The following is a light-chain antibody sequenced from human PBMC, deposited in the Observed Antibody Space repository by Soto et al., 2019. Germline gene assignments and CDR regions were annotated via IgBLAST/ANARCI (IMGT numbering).Light chain of an antibody. V-gene: IGKV3-15*01. CDR2: GAS. Sequence: VMTQSPATLSVSPGERVTLSCRSSQRVVDNLAWFQQKPGQGPRLHNYGASTMATGIPVRLSGSGSETDVTLTISSLRSEDSAVYLCQQYNNWPITFGQGIRREI. CDR3: QQYNNWPIT. CDR1: QRVVDN. J-gene: IGKJ5*01.